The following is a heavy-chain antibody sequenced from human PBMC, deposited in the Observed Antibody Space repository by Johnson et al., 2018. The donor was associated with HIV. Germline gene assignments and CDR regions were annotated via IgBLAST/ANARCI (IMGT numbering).Heavy chain of an antibody. CDR1: GFTFSSYD. V-gene: IGHV3-13*01. Sequence: MQLVESGGGLVQPGGSLRLSCAASGFTFSSYDMHWVRQATGKGLEWVSAIGTAGDTYYPGSVKGRFTISRDNAQNSLYLQMNSLRAEDTAVYYCAKGGVWEIPLGFGAVDFWGQGTMVSASS. CDR3: AKGGVWEIPLGFGAVDF. CDR2: IGTAGDT. D-gene: IGHD1-26*01. J-gene: IGHJ3*01.